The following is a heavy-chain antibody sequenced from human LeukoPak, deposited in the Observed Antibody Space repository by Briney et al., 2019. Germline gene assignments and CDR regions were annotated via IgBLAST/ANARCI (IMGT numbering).Heavy chain of an antibody. J-gene: IGHJ4*02. D-gene: IGHD3-3*01. CDR2: INHNGNVN. Sequence: PGGSLRPSCAASGFTFSSYWMNWARQAPGKGLEWVASINHNGNVNYYVDSVKGRFTISRDNAKNSLYLQMNSLRAEDTAVYYCARGPYYDFWSGYYTEPPGYWGQGTLVTVSS. CDR1: GFTFSSYW. CDR3: ARGPYYDFWSGYYTEPPGY. V-gene: IGHV3-7*01.